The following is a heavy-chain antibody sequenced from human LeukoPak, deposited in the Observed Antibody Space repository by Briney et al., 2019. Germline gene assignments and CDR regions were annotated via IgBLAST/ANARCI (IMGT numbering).Heavy chain of an antibody. CDR2: VNHIVCT. Sequence: SETLSLTCAVSGGSLSSYYWSWIRQPPGKGLEYIGEVNHIVCTNYSPSLKRRVTMSVDTSKNQFSLRVNSVTAADTAVYYCARARNYNSGGYSYYYFMDVWGKGTTVTVSS. CDR1: GGSLSSYY. D-gene: IGHD3-10*01. CDR3: ARARNYNSGGYSYYYFMDV. J-gene: IGHJ6*03. V-gene: IGHV4-34*01.